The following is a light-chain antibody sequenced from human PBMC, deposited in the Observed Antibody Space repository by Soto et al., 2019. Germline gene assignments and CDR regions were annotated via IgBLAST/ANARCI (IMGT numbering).Light chain of an antibody. Sequence: DIQMTQSPSTLSAFVGDRVTISCRASQSISGWLAWYQQKPGKAPKLLIYKATSLKTGVPSRFSGSGSGTEFTLTISSLQPDDSATYYCQQYSTKSWTFGPGTKLEIK. CDR3: QQYSTKSWT. CDR2: KAT. V-gene: IGKV1-5*03. J-gene: IGKJ1*01. CDR1: QSISGW.